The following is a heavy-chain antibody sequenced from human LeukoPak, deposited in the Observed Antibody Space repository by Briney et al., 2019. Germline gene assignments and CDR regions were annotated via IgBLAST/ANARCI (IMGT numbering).Heavy chain of an antibody. D-gene: IGHD6-13*01. Sequence: ASETLSLTCTVSGGSISSSSYYWGWIRQPPGKGLEWIGSIYYSGSTYYNPSLKSRVTISVDTSKNQFSLKLSSVTAADTAIYYCARVYSSSWYWNWFDPWGQGTLVTVSS. CDR2: IYYSGST. J-gene: IGHJ5*02. V-gene: IGHV4-39*07. CDR1: GGSISSSSYY. CDR3: ARVYSSSWYWNWFDP.